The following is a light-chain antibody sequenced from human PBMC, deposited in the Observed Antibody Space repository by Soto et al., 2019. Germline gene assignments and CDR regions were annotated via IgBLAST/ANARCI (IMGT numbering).Light chain of an antibody. CDR2: KAS. CDR1: QNVYTW. CDR3: QPYSRLYT. V-gene: IGKV1-5*03. Sequence: DIQMTQSPSTLSASVGDRVTISCRASQNVYTWLAWYQQKPGKAPKFLIYKASVLETGVPSRFSGNGSGTEFTLIISCLQPDDFATYYCQPYSRLYTFGQGTKLEIK. J-gene: IGKJ2*01.